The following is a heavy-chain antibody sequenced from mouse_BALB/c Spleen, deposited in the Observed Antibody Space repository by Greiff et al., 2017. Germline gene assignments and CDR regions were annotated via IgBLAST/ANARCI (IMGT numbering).Heavy chain of an antibody. V-gene: IGHV7-1*02. J-gene: IGHJ3*01. CDR1: GFTFSDFY. D-gene: IGHD2-10*01. CDR2: SRNKANDYKT. Sequence: EVKLVESGGGLVQPGGSLRLSCATSGFTFSDFYMEWVRQPPGKRLEWIAASRNKANDYKTEYSASVKGRFIVSRDTSQSILYLQMNALRAEDTAIYYYARDPYSYSSFWGQGTLVTVSA. CDR3: ARDPYSYSSF.